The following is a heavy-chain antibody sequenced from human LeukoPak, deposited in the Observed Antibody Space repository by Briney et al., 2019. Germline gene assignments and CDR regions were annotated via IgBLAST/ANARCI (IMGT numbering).Heavy chain of an antibody. Sequence: KPGGSLRLSCVVSGFTLSSHSINWVRQAPGKGLEWVSSISSSSSYIYYTDSVKGRFTISRDNAKNSLYLQMNSLRAEDTAVYYCASGGFTAGSYYKRGPARLGVWGKGTTVTISS. CDR3: ASGGFTAGSYYKRGPARLGV. V-gene: IGHV3-21*04. CDR1: GFTLSSHS. D-gene: IGHD3-10*01. CDR2: ISSSSSYI. J-gene: IGHJ6*04.